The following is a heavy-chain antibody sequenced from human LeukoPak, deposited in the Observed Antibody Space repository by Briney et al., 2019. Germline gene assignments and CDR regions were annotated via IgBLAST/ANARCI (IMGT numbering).Heavy chain of an antibody. CDR1: GFTFSSYA. CDR2: ISYDGSNK. CDR3: ARDLGEYYYDSSFPLGAFDI. V-gene: IGHV3-30-3*01. D-gene: IGHD3-22*01. J-gene: IGHJ3*02. Sequence: PGGSLRLSCAASGFTFSSYAMHWVRQAPGKGLEWVAVISYDGSNKYYADSVKGRFTISRDNSKNTLYLQMNSLRAEDTAVYYCARDLGEYYYDSSFPLGAFDIWGQGTMVTVSS.